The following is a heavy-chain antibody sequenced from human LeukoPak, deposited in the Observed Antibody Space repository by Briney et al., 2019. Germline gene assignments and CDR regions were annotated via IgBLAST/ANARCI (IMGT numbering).Heavy chain of an antibody. CDR2: IDGGGGST. CDR3: AKDFYDNSGSRYDY. D-gene: IGHD3-22*01. V-gene: IGHV3-23*01. CDR1: GFAFSSYA. J-gene: IGHJ4*02. Sequence: GGSLRLSCTASGFAFSSYAMSWVRQAPGVGLEWVSAIDGGGGSTWHADSVKGRFTIPRDNSKNTLYMQMNSLRAEDTAVYYCAKDFYDNSGSRYDYWGQGTLVTVSS.